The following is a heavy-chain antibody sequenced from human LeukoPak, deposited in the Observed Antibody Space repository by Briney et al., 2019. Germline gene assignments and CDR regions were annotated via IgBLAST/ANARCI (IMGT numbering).Heavy chain of an antibody. V-gene: IGHV1-24*01. J-gene: IGHJ6*02. CDR2: FDPEDGET. Sequence: ASVKVSCKVSGYTLTELSMHWVRQAPGKGLEWMGGFDPEDGETNYAQKFQGRVTMTEDTSTDTAYMELSSLRSEDAAVYYCATLRYRYYYYGMDVWGQGTTVTVSS. D-gene: IGHD1-14*01. CDR3: ATLRYRYYYYGMDV. CDR1: GYTLTELS.